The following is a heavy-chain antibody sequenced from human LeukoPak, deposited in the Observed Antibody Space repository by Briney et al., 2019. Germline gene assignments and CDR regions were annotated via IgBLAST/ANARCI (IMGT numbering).Heavy chain of an antibody. CDR1: GSTFNGHW. D-gene: IGHD4-23*01. V-gene: IGHV3-7*01. CDR3: AREWYDYGGDSEGY. J-gene: IGHJ4*02. CDR2: IKEDGCQT. Sequence: LGGSLRLSCVGSGSTFNGHWLTWVRQAPGRGLEWVASIKEDGCQTHYVDSVKGRFIISRDNSKKSLYLQMNSLRIEDTAVYYCAREWYDYGGDSEGYWGQGTLVTVSS.